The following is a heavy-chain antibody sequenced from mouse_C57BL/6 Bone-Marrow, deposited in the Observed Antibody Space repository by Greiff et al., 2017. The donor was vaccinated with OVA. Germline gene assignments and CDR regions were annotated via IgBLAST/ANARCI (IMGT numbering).Heavy chain of an antibody. CDR2: ISSGSSTI. J-gene: IGHJ3*01. CDR3: SSKRYSKSY. Sequence: VQLKESGGGLVKPGGSLKLSCAASGFTFSDYGMHWVRQAPEKGLEWVAYISSGSSTISYADTVKGRFTISRDNAKNPLFLQMTSLRSEVTAMYYFSSKRYSKSYLGPVSLVTVSA. V-gene: IGHV5-17*01. CDR1: GFTFSDYG. D-gene: IGHD2-5*01.